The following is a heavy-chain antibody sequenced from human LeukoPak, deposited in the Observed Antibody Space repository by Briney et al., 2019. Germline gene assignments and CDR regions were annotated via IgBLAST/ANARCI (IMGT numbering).Heavy chain of an antibody. CDR3: ARARYGDLLNNAFDI. Sequence: SETLSHTCAVSGGSISSGGYSWSWIRQPPGKGLEWIGYIYHSGSTYYNPSLKSRVTISVDRSKNQFSLKLSSVTAAGTAVYYCARARYGDLLNNAFDIWGQGTMVTVSS. V-gene: IGHV4-30-2*01. CDR1: GGSISSGGYS. CDR2: IYHSGST. J-gene: IGHJ3*02. D-gene: IGHD4-17*01.